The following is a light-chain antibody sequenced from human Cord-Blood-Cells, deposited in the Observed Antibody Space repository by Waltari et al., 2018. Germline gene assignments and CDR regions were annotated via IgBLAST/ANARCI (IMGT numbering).Light chain of an antibody. V-gene: IGLV3-19*01. J-gene: IGLJ2*01. Sequence: SSELTQDPAVSVALGQPVRITCQGDSLRSYYASWYQQKPGQAPVLVIYGKNNRPSGNPDRFSGASSGNTASLTTTGAQAEDEADYYGNSRDSSGNHLVFGGGTKLTVL. CDR3: NSRDSSGNHLV. CDR2: GKN. CDR1: SLRSYY.